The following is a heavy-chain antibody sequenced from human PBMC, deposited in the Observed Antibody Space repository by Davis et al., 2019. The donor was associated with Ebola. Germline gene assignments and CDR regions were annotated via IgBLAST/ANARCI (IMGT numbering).Heavy chain of an antibody. Sequence: PSETLSLTCTVSDDSISGHYWNWFRQPPGKGLEWIGFISGSGRTSYNPSLTSRITISADTSKNQLHLRLTSVTAADTALYFCARDFRADFNNPGGGMDVWGPGTPVTVSS. J-gene: IGHJ6*02. CDR2: ISGSGRT. CDR3: ARDFRADFNNPGGGMDV. CDR1: DDSISGHY. D-gene: IGHD3-16*01. V-gene: IGHV4-4*08.